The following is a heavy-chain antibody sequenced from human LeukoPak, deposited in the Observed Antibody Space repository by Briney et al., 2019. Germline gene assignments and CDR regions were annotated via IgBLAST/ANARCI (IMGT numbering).Heavy chain of an antibody. D-gene: IGHD4/OR15-4a*01. CDR3: ARVPRVLTDAFDI. CDR2: IYIRGST. V-gene: IGHV4-61*02. Sequence: SETLSLTCTVAGGSISSGSYYWSWIRQPAGKGLEWIGRIYIRGSTNYNPSLKSRVTISVDTSKNQFSLKLRSVTAADTAVYYCARVPRVLTDAFDIWGQGTMVTVS. CDR1: GGSISSGSYY. J-gene: IGHJ3*02.